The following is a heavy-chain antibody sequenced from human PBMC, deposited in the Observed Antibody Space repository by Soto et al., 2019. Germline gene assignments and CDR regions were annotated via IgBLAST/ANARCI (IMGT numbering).Heavy chain of an antibody. CDR3: ARDDQYYYGSGSYRSYYYYGMDV. J-gene: IGHJ6*02. V-gene: IGHV6-1*01. D-gene: IGHD3-10*01. CDR1: GDSVSSNSAA. Sequence: SETLSLTCAISGDSVSSNSAAWNWIRQSPSRGLEWLGRTYYRSKWYNDYAVSVKSRITINPDTSKNQFSLQLNSVTPEDTAVYYCARDDQYYYGSGSYRSYYYYGMDVWGQGTTVTVSS. CDR2: TYYRSKWYN.